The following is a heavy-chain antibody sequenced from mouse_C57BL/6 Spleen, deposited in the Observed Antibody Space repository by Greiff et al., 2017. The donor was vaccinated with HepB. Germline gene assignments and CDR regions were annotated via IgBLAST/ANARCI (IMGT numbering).Heavy chain of an antibody. CDR1: GYAFSSYW. D-gene: IGHD1-1*01. Sequence: QVQLQQSGAELVKPGASVKISCKASGYAFSSYWMNWVKQRPGQGLEWIGQIYPGDGDTNYNGKFKGKATLTADKSSSTAYMQLSSLTSEDSAVYFCAIGESSYGYFDVWGTGTTVTVSS. V-gene: IGHV1-80*01. J-gene: IGHJ1*03. CDR3: AIGESSYGYFDV. CDR2: IYPGDGDT.